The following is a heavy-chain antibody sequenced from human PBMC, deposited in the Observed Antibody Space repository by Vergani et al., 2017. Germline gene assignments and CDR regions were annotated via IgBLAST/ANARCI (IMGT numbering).Heavy chain of an antibody. CDR3: ARSRIYYGAGSPDY. J-gene: IGHJ4*02. V-gene: IGHV4-59*11. CDR2: IHYSENT. CDR1: FDSIRNLY. Sequence: QVQLQESGPGLVKSSETLSLTCSVSFDSIRNLYCNWIRQPPGKGLEWIGSIHYSENTNYNPSLKTRVTISVDTSKYQFSLTLTSVTAADTAVYYCARSRIYYGAGSPDYWGQGTLVTVSS. D-gene: IGHD3-10*01.